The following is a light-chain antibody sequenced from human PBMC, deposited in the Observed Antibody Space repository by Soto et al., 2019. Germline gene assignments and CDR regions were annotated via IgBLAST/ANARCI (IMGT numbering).Light chain of an antibody. CDR2: KAS. V-gene: IGKV1-5*03. CDR3: QQYSSYST. CDR1: QSISSW. Sequence: DIQMTQSPSTLSASVGDRVTITCRASQSISSWLAWYQQKPGKAPKLLIYKASSLESGVPSRFNDSGSGTEFTLTISSLQPDEFATYYCQQYSSYSTFGHGTKVEIK. J-gene: IGKJ1*01.